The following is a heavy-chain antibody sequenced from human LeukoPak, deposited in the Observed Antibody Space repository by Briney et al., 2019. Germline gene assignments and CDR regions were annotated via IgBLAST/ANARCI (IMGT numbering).Heavy chain of an antibody. V-gene: IGHV4-59*01. D-gene: IGHD6-13*01. CDR2: IYYSGST. Sequence: SETLSLTCTVSGGSISSFYWGCIRQPPGKGLEWSGYIYYSGSTDYNPSLKSRVTISVDRSKNQFSLKLSSVTAADTAVYYCARRHRSRWYYFDYWGQGTLVTVSS. CDR3: ARRHRSRWYYFDY. CDR1: GGSISSFY. J-gene: IGHJ4*02.